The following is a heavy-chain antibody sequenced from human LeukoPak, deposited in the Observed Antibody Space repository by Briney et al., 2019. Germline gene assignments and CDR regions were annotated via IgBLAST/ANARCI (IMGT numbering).Heavy chain of an antibody. CDR3: ARGGYYDSSGYYTDVDY. V-gene: IGHV4-61*02. J-gene: IGHJ4*02. Sequence: SETLSLTCTVSSGSISSGSYYWSWIRQPAGKGLEWIGRIYTSGSTNYNPSLKSRVTISVDTSKNQFSLKLSSVTAADTAVYYCARGGYYDSSGYYTDVDYWGQGTLVTVSS. CDR1: SGSISSGSYY. D-gene: IGHD3-22*01. CDR2: IYTSGST.